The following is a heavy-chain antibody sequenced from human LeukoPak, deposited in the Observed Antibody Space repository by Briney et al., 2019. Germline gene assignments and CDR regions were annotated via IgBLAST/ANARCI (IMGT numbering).Heavy chain of an antibody. CDR1: GGSISSYY. CDR3: ARGGRSGPLRWFDP. Sequence: SETLSLTCTVSGGSISSYYWSWIRQPPGKGLEWIGEINHSGSTNYNPSLKSRVTISVDTSKNQFSLKLSSVTAADTAVYYCARGGRSGPLRWFDPWGQGTLVTVSS. J-gene: IGHJ5*02. CDR2: INHSGST. V-gene: IGHV4-34*01. D-gene: IGHD2-15*01.